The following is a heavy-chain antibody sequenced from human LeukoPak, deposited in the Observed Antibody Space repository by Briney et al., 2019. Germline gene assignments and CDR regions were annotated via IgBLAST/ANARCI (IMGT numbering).Heavy chain of an antibody. CDR3: ARDCSGGSCPDPYYYYGMDV. Sequence: SETLSLTCTVSGDSSSSYYWTWIRQPPGNGLEWIGYIYYSGSTNYNPSLKSRVTISVDTSKNQFSLKLSSVTAADTAVYYCARDCSGGSCPDPYYYYGMDVWGQGTTVTVSS. CDR1: GDSSSSYY. J-gene: IGHJ6*02. V-gene: IGHV4-59*01. D-gene: IGHD2-15*01. CDR2: IYYSGST.